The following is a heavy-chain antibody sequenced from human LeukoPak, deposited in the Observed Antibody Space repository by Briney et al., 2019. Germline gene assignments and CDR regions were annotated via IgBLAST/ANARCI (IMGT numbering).Heavy chain of an antibody. CDR1: GFTFDDYG. V-gene: IGHV3-20*01. Sequence: GGSLRLSCAASGFTFDDYGMSWVRQAPGKGLEWVSGINWNGGSTGYADSVKGRFTTSRDNAKNSLYLQMNSLRAEDTALYHCARLGAMVRGVINYYYYGMDVWGQGTTVTVSS. D-gene: IGHD3-10*01. CDR2: INWNGGST. CDR3: ARLGAMVRGVINYYYYGMDV. J-gene: IGHJ6*02.